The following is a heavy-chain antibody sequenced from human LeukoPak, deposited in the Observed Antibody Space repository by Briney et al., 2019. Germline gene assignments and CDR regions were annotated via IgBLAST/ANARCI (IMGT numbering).Heavy chain of an antibody. V-gene: IGHV1-69*13. CDR3: ARGDYDFWSGYGKFDP. CDR2: IIPILGTA. D-gene: IGHD3-3*01. CDR1: GGTFSSYA. Sequence: SVKVSCKASGGTFSSYAISWVREAPGQGLEWMGGIIPILGTANYAQKFQGRVTITADESTSTAYMELSSLRSEDTAVYYCARGDYDFWSGYGKFDPWGQGTLVTVSS. J-gene: IGHJ5*02.